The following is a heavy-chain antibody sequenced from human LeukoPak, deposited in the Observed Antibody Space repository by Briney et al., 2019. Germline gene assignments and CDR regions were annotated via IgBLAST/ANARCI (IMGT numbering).Heavy chain of an antibody. D-gene: IGHD1-1*01. Sequence: SVKVSCKASGNSISNYAVSWVRQAPGQGLEWMGGIIPIFGTANYAQKFQGRVTITADESTSTAYMELSSLRSEDTAVYYCARIGELDESDYWGQGTLVTVSS. CDR1: GNSISNYA. CDR3: ARIGELDESDY. V-gene: IGHV1-69*13. J-gene: IGHJ4*02. CDR2: IIPIFGTA.